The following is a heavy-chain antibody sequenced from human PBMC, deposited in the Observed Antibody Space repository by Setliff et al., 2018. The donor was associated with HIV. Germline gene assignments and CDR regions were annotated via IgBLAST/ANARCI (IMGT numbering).Heavy chain of an antibody. CDR1: GGSFSGYY. J-gene: IGHJ4*02. CDR2: INHSGST. CDR3: ASGDNFWSGSYY. D-gene: IGHD3-3*01. Sequence: SETLSLTCAVYGGSFSGYYWSWIRQPPGKGLEWIGEINHSGSTNYNPSLKSRVTISVDTSKNQFSLKLSSVTAADTAVYYCASGDNFWSGSYYWGQGTLVTV. V-gene: IGHV4-34*01.